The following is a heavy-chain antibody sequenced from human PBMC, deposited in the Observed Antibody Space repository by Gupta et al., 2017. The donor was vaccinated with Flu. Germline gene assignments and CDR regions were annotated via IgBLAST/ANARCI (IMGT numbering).Heavy chain of an antibody. V-gene: IGHV3-11*05. Sequence: QVQLVESGGGLVKPGGSLRLSCAASGFTFSDYYMSWIRQAPGKGLEWFSYISSSSSYTNYADSVKGRFTISRDNAKNSLYLQMNSLRAEDTAVYYCARAYSSSSDYYYYGMDVWGQGTTVTVSS. CDR1: GFTFSDYY. D-gene: IGHD6-6*01. CDR3: ARAYSSSSDYYYYGMDV. J-gene: IGHJ6*02. CDR2: ISSSSSYT.